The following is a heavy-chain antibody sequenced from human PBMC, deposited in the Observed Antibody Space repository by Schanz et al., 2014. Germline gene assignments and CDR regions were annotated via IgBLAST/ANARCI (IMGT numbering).Heavy chain of an antibody. CDR1: GFTVSSNY. V-gene: IGHV3-66*01. J-gene: IGHJ6*02. CDR2: IYGGST. CDR3: AKIWKGHPIEVRPGWSDGMDV. D-gene: IGHD6-6*01. Sequence: EVQLVESGGGLVQPGGSLRLSCAASGFTVSSNYMSWVRQAPGKGLEWVSFIYGGSTYYTDSVKGRFTISRDNSKNTLYLQMNSLRAEDTAVYYCAKIWKGHPIEVRPGWSDGMDVWGQGTTVTVSS.